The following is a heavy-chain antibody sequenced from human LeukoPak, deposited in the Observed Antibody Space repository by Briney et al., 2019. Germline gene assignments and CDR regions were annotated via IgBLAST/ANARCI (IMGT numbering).Heavy chain of an antibody. J-gene: IGHJ6*04. Sequence: GGSLRLSCAASGFTFSRYWMHWVRQAPGKGLVWVAQINSDGSTTSYADSVKGRFTISRDNAKNSLYLQMNSLRAEDTAVYYCAELGITMIGGVWGKGTTVTISS. V-gene: IGHV3-74*01. CDR3: AELGITMIGGV. D-gene: IGHD3-10*02. CDR1: GFTFSRYW. CDR2: INSDGSTT.